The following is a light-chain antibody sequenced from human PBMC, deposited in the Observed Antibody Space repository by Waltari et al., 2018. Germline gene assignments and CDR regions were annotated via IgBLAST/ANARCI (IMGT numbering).Light chain of an antibody. CDR2: GKS. Sequence: SSELTQDPAVSVALGQAVRITCQGDSLRTYYASWYQQKPGQAPVLVIYGKSNRPSGLPDRFSGSSSGNTASLTISGAQAEDEADYYCASRDSSGNQAVFGGGTKLTVL. J-gene: IGLJ2*01. CDR3: ASRDSSGNQAV. CDR1: SLRTYY. V-gene: IGLV3-19*01.